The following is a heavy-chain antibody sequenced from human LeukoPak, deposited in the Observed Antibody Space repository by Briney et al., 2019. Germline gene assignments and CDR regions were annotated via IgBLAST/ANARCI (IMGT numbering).Heavy chain of an antibody. CDR3: ARATPGFGRNVEKYFDY. CDR1: GYTFTGYY. Sequence: ASVKVSCKASGYTFTGYYMHWVRQAPGQGLEWMGWINPNSGGTNYAQKFQGRVTMTRDTSISTAYMELSRLRSDDTAVYYCARATPGFGRNVEKYFDYWGQETLVTVSS. J-gene: IGHJ4*02. V-gene: IGHV1-2*02. CDR2: INPNSGGT. D-gene: IGHD1-1*01.